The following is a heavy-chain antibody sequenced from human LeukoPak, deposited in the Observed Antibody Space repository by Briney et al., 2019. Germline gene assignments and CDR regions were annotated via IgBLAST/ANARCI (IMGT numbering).Heavy chain of an antibody. Sequence: ASVKVSCKASGYTFTSYGISWVRQAPGQGLEWMGWISAYNGNTNYAQKLQGRVTMTTDTSTSTAYMELRSLRSDDTAVYYCARVDVGTMVRGVIGFDYWGQGTLVTVSS. D-gene: IGHD3-10*01. CDR2: ISAYNGNT. CDR3: ARVDVGTMVRGVIGFDY. V-gene: IGHV1-18*01. CDR1: GYTFTSYG. J-gene: IGHJ4*02.